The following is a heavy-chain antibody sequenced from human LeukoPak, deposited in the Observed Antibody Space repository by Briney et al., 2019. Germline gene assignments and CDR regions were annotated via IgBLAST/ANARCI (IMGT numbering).Heavy chain of an antibody. Sequence: GGSLRLSCAASGFTFSSYGMSWVRQAPGKGLEWVSAISGSGGSTYYADSVKGRFTISRDNAKNSLFLQMNSPRAEDTAVYYCARLRSPTDYWGQGTLVTVSS. CDR2: ISGSGGST. V-gene: IGHV3-23*01. CDR3: ARLRSPTDY. CDR1: GFTFSSYG. D-gene: IGHD5-12*01. J-gene: IGHJ4*02.